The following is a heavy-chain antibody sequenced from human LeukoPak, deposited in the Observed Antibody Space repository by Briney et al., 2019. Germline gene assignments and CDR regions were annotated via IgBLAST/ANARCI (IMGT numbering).Heavy chain of an antibody. CDR3: ASSDGAYDYVWGSYRPWLN. V-gene: IGHV1-69*04. D-gene: IGHD3-16*02. CDR1: GGTFSNYA. Sequence: ASVKLSCKASGGTFSNYAISWVRQAPGQGLEWMGRIIPIFGIANYAQKFQGRVTITADKSTSTAYMELSSLRSEDTAVYYCASSDGAYDYVWGSYRPWLNWGQGTLVTVSS. J-gene: IGHJ4*02. CDR2: IIPIFGIA.